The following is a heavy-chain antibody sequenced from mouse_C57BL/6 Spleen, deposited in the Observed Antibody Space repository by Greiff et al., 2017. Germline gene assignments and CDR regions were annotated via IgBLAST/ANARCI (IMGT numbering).Heavy chain of an antibody. CDR2: INPNNGGT. V-gene: IGHV1-18*01. Sequence: EVQLQESGPELVKPGASVKIPCKASGYTFTDYNMDWVKQSHGKSLEWIGDINPNNGGTIYNQKFKGKATLTVDKSSSTAYMELRSLTSEDTAVYYCAREDYGSSFLDYWGQGTTLTVSS. J-gene: IGHJ2*01. CDR3: AREDYGSSFLDY. CDR1: GYTFTDYN. D-gene: IGHD1-1*01.